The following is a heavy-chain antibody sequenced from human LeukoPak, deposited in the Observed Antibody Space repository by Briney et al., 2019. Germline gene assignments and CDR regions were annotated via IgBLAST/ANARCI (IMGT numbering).Heavy chain of an antibody. CDR3: ARGGVGATTMPDWYFDL. Sequence: SETLSLTCAIYGGSFSGYYWSWIRQPPGKGLGWIGEINHSASTNYNPSLKSRVTISVDTSKNQFSLKLSSVTAADTAVYYCARGGVGATTMPDWYFDLWGRGTLVTVSS. J-gene: IGHJ2*01. V-gene: IGHV4-34*01. CDR1: GGSFSGYY. D-gene: IGHD1-26*01. CDR2: INHSAST.